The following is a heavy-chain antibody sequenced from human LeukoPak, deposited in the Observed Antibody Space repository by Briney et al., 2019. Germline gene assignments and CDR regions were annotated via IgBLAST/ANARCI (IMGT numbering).Heavy chain of an antibody. CDR2: FYYSGST. CDR1: GGSISSSGYY. CDR3: AGGRNGWYGIEDY. D-gene: IGHD6-19*01. V-gene: IGHV4-39*01. Sequence: SETLSLTCSVSGGSISSSGYYWGWIRQPPGKGLEWIGSFYYSGSTYYNPSLKSRVTISVDTSKNQFSLKWSSVTAADTAVYYCAGGRNGWYGIEDYWGQGTLVTVSS. J-gene: IGHJ4*02.